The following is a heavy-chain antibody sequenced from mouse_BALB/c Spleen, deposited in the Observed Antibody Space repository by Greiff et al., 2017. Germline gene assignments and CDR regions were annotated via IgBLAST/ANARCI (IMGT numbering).Heavy chain of an antibody. CDR1: GYTFTDYA. CDR3: ARELGERGMDY. Sequence: VHLVESGAELVRPGVSVKISCKGSGYTFTDYAMHWVKQSHAKSLEWIGVISTYYGDASYNQKFKGKATMTVDKSSSTAYMELARLTSEDSAIYYCARELGERGMDYWGQGTSVTVSS. D-gene: IGHD4-1*01. J-gene: IGHJ4*01. V-gene: IGHV1S137*01. CDR2: ISTYYGDA.